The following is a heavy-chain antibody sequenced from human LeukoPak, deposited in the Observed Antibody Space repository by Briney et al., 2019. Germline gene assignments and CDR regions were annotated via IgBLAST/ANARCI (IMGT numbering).Heavy chain of an antibody. J-gene: IGHJ4*02. CDR2: IYHSGNT. Sequence: SGTLSLTCAVSGDSISSSNWWSWVRQPPEKGLEWIGEIYHSGNTNYNPSLKSRVTISVDTSKNQFSLKLSSVTAADTAVYYCARENLLGYCSGGSCYSGLSDFDYWGQGTLVTVSS. CDR1: GDSISSSNW. V-gene: IGHV4-4*02. CDR3: ARENLLGYCSGGSCYSGLSDFDY. D-gene: IGHD2-15*01.